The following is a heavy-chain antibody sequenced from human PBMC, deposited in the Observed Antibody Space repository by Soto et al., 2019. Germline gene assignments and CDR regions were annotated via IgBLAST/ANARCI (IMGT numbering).Heavy chain of an antibody. V-gene: IGHV3-53*01. J-gene: IGHJ6*02. D-gene: IGHD2-2*01. CDR2: IYSGGST. Sequence: GGSLRLSCAASGFTVSSNYMSWVRQAPGKGLEWVSVIYSGGSTYYADSVKGRFTISRDNPKNTLYLQMNSLRAEDTAVYYCARGSSTSPLLDGMDVWGQGTTVTVSS. CDR3: ARGSSTSPLLDGMDV. CDR1: GFTVSSNY.